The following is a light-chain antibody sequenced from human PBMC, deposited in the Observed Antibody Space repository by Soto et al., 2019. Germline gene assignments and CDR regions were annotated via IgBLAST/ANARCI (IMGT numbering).Light chain of an antibody. CDR1: QDISNY. J-gene: IGKJ4*01. CDR2: DAS. CDR3: QQYDNLPLS. Sequence: DIQMTQAPSSLAASVGDRVTITCQARQDISNYLNWYQQKPRQAPKLLIYDASNLETGVPSRFSRTGSGTDFTFTISSLQPEYIATYYCQQYDNLPLSFGGATKVEI. V-gene: IGKV1-33*01.